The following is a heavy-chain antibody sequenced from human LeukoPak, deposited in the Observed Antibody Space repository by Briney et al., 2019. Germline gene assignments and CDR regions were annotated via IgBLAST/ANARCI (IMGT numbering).Heavy chain of an antibody. Sequence: GGSLRLSCADSGFTFDDYGMSWVRQAPGKGLEWVSGINWNGGSTGYADSVKGRFTISRDNAKNSLYLQMNSLRAEDTALYYCARDLRLTYYYYMDVWGKGTTVTVSS. CDR2: INWNGGST. D-gene: IGHD3-16*01. CDR1: GFTFDDYG. V-gene: IGHV3-20*04. CDR3: ARDLRLTYYYYMDV. J-gene: IGHJ6*03.